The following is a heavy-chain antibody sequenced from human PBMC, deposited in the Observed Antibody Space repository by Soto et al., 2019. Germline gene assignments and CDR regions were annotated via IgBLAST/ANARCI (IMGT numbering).Heavy chain of an antibody. Sequence: EVQLLESGGGLVQPGGSLRVSCAASGFTLSSYGMTWVRQAPGKGLEWVSTIRGSDGSTYYADSVKGRFTISRDNAKNTLYLQMNSLRVEDTAVYFCAKDVNYDMLGGYYYYWGQGTLVTVSS. CDR1: GFTLSSYG. J-gene: IGHJ4*02. CDR3: AKDVNYDMLGGYYYY. V-gene: IGHV3-23*01. CDR2: IRGSDGST. D-gene: IGHD3-9*01.